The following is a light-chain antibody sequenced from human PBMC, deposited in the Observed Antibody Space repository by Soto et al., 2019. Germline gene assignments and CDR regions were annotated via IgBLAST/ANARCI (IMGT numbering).Light chain of an antibody. Sequence: EVVMKQSPATLSVSPGERATLSCRASQSVSSNLAWYQQRPGQAPRLLIYGASTRATGIPARFSGSGSGTEFALNISRLEPEDFVVYYCQQYGSLPITFGQGTRLEI. CDR2: GAS. CDR3: QQYGSLPIT. V-gene: IGKV3-15*01. J-gene: IGKJ5*01. CDR1: QSVSSN.